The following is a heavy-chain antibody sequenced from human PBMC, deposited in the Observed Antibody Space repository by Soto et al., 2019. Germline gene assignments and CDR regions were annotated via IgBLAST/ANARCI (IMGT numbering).Heavy chain of an antibody. J-gene: IGHJ4*02. CDR2: IYSGGST. D-gene: IGHD3-10*01. Sequence: EVQLVESGGGLVQPGGSLRLSCAASGFTVSSNYMSWVRQAPGKGLEWVSVIYSGGSTYYADSVKGRFTISRDNSKNTLYLQMNSLRAEDTAVYYCASEWYYYGSGSYVDYWGQGTLVTVSS. V-gene: IGHV3-66*01. CDR3: ASEWYYYGSGSYVDY. CDR1: GFTVSSNY.